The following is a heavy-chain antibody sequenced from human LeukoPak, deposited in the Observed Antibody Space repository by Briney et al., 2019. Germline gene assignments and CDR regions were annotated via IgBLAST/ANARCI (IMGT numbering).Heavy chain of an antibody. CDR1: GFTFSSYG. CDR3: AKGRLYTPTIFGVVIIDEGYYFDY. J-gene: IGHJ4*02. V-gene: IGHV3-30*18. D-gene: IGHD3-3*01. CDR2: ISYDGSNK. Sequence: GRSLRLSCAASGFTFSSYGMHWVRQAPGKGLEWVAVISYDGSNKYYADSVKGRFTISRDNSKNTLYLQMNSLRAEDTAVYYCAKGRLYTPTIFGVVIIDEGYYFDYWGQGTLVTVSS.